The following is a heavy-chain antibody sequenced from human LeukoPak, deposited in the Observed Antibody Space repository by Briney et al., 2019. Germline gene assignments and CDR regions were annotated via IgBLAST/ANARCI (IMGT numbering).Heavy chain of an antibody. CDR2: IGTAGDT. Sequence: GGSLRLSCAASGFTFSSYDMHWVRQATGKGLEWVSAIGTAGDTYYPGSVKGRFTTSRENAKNSLYLQMNSLRAGDTAVYYCARDRRYCSSTSCYGTYYYYGMDVWGQGTTVTVSS. CDR1: GFTFSSYD. J-gene: IGHJ6*02. D-gene: IGHD2-2*01. CDR3: ARDRRYCSSTSCYGTYYYYGMDV. V-gene: IGHV3-13*01.